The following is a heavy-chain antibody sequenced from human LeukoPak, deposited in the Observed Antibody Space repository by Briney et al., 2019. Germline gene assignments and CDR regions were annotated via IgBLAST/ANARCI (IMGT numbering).Heavy chain of an antibody. Sequence: GGSLRLSCAASGFTFSSYGMHWVRQAPGKGLEWVAFIRYDGSNKYYADSVKGRFTISRDNAKNPLYLQMNSLRAEDTAVYYCARSVAAAEGYYYYYMDVWGKGTTVTVSS. V-gene: IGHV3-30*02. CDR2: IRYDGSNK. CDR1: GFTFSSYG. J-gene: IGHJ6*03. CDR3: ARSVAAAEGYYYYYMDV. D-gene: IGHD6-13*01.